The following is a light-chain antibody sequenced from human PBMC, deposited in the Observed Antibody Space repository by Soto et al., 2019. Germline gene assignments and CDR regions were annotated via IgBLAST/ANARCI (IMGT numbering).Light chain of an antibody. J-gene: IGKJ1*01. V-gene: IGKV3D-20*01. CDR1: QSVTSNY. Sequence: EIVLTQSPATLSLSPGETATLSCGAIQSVTSNYLAWYQQKPGLAPRLLIYDAFSRATGIPDRFSGSGSGTDFTLTINSLEPEDFAVYYCQQYVLLPTFGQGTKVEIK. CDR2: DAF. CDR3: QQYVLLPT.